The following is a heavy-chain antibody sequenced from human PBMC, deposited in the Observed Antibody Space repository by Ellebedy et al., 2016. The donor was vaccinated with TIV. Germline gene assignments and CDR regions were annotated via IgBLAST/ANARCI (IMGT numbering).Heavy chain of an antibody. CDR2: IWYDGDNK. Sequence: PGGSLRLSCVASGFTFRSYGMHWVRQAPDKGLEWVAVIWYDGDNKYYVDSVKGRFTISSDNSKNTLDLQMSSLRADDTAIYYCARDKSPTMIALDFWGQGTLVTVSS. CDR3: ARDKSPTMIALDF. D-gene: IGHD3-22*01. J-gene: IGHJ4*02. CDR1: GFTFRSYG. V-gene: IGHV3-33*01.